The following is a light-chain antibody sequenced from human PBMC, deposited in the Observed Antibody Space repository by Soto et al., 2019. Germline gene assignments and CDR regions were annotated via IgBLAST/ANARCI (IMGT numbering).Light chain of an antibody. CDR3: SSFTISRIWV. J-gene: IGLJ3*02. CDR1: SSDVGGYNY. Sequence: QSALTQPASVSGSPGQSITISCTGTSSDVGGYNYVSWYQQRPGKAPKLMIYKVSNRPSGISDRFSGSKSDNTASLTISGLQAEDEADYYCSSFTISRIWVFGGGTKLTVL. CDR2: KVS. V-gene: IGLV2-14*01.